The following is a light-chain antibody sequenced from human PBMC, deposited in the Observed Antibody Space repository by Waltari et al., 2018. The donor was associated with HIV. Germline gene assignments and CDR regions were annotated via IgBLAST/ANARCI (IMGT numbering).Light chain of an antibody. J-gene: IGLJ2*01. CDR2: EDH. V-gene: IGLV1-51*02. Sequence: VLTQPPSVSAAPGQKVSISCSGGNSNVGRHYVSWYLKLPGTAPKLIIYEDHKRPSGIPDRFSASKSGTSATLDIAGLQTGDEADYYCGAWDSSLSARGVVFGGGTKLTVL. CDR1: NSNVGRHY. CDR3: GAWDSSLSARGVV.